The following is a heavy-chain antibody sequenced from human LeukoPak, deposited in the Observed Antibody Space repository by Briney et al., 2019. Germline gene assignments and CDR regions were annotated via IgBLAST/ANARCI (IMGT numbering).Heavy chain of an antibody. CDR3: ARERVTGTSYYYYYGMGV. CDR1: GFTFSSYG. CDR2: IWHDGSNK. V-gene: IGHV3-33*01. D-gene: IGHD6-19*01. J-gene: IGHJ6*02. Sequence: PGRSLRLSCAASGFTFSSYGMHWVRQAPGKGLEWVAVIWHDGSNKYYAASVKGRFTISRGNSKNTLYLQMNSLRAEDTAVYYCARERVTGTSYYYYYGMGVWGQGTTVTVSS.